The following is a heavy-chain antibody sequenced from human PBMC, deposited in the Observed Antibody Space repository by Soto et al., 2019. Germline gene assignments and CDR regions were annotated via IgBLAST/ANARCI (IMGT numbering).Heavy chain of an antibody. CDR3: ARGGLLAFCRDGTCWVY. J-gene: IGHJ4*02. Sequence: GGSLRLSCAASGFTYNNYAMSWVRQAPGKGLEWVSSISGSGDRTEYADSVKGRFTISRDNSKNTLYLQMNSLRAEDTAVYSCARGGLLAFCRDGTCWVYWGQGTLVTVSS. CDR1: GFTYNNYA. D-gene: IGHD2-15*01. V-gene: IGHV3-23*01. CDR2: ISGSGDRT.